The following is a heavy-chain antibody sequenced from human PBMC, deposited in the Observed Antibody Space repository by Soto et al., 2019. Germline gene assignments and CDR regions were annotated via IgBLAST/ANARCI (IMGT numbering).Heavy chain of an antibody. CDR3: VRRHVSATGIDWFDL. CDR1: GYTFTRYD. Sequence: ASVKVSCKACGYTFTRYDIHWVRQPPGQGLEWMGWINPANGDTKYSPKFQGRVTITRDTSTSTVSMELSSLRSEDTAVYYCVRRHVSATGIDWFDLWGQGTLVTVSS. D-gene: IGHD6-13*01. J-gene: IGHJ5*02. CDR2: INPANGDT. V-gene: IGHV1-3*01.